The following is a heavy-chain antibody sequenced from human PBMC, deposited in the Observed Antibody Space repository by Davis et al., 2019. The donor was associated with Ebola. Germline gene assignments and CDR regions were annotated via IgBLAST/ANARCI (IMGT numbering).Heavy chain of an antibody. J-gene: IGHJ5*02. D-gene: IGHD1-26*01. V-gene: IGHV3-33*01. Sequence: PGGSLRLSCAASGFNFRSYGMHWVRQAPDKGLEWVAVIWYDGSRKYYGDSVKGRFTISRDNSKNTLYLQMNSLRAEDTAVYYCARDHWENWFDPWGQGTLVTVSS. CDR1: GFNFRSYG. CDR2: IWYDGSRK. CDR3: ARDHWENWFDP.